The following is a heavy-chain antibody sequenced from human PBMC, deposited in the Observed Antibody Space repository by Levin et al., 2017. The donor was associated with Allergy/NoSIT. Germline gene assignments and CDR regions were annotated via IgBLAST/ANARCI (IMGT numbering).Heavy chain of an antibody. D-gene: IGHD3-10*01. V-gene: IGHV2-70*11. Sequence: QTLSLTCTFSGFSLSTSGMCVSWIRQPPGKALEWLARIDWDDDKYYSTSLKTRLTISKDTSKNQVVLTMTNMDPVDTATYYCARTDHYYGSGRGFDYWGQGTLVTVSS. CDR1: GFSLSTSGMC. J-gene: IGHJ4*02. CDR2: IDWDDDK. CDR3: ARTDHYYGSGRGFDY.